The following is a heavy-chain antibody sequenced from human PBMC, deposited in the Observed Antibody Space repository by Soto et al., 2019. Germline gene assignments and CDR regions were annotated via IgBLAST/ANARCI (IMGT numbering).Heavy chain of an antibody. CDR1: GGSFSGYY. CDR2: INHSGST. V-gene: IGHV4-34*01. D-gene: IGHD2-8*01. Sequence: QVQLQQWGAGLLKPSETLSLTCAVYGGSFSGYYWSWIRQPPGKGLEWSGEINHSGSTNYNPSLKSRVTLSVDTTKNQLSLKLSSVVAADTAVYYCARGGLIAMDYWGQGTLVSVSS. J-gene: IGHJ4*02. CDR3: ARGGLIAMDY.